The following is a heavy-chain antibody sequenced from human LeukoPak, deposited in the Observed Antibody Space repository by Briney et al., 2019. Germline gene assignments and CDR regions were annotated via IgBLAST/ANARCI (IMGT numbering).Heavy chain of an antibody. Sequence: SVKVSCKASGGTFSSYAISWVRQAPGQGLEWMGRIIPILGIANYAQKFQGRVTITADKSTSTAYMELSSLRSEDTAVYYCARGGDVDTAMVTGWFDPWGQGTLVTVSS. CDR1: GGTFSSYA. J-gene: IGHJ5*02. V-gene: IGHV1-69*04. CDR3: ARGGDVDTAMVTGWFDP. CDR2: IIPILGIA. D-gene: IGHD5-18*01.